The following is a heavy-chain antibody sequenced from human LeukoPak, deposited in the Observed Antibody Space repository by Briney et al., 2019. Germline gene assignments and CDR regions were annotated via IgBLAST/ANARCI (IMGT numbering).Heavy chain of an antibody. CDR2: IKQDGSEK. V-gene: IGHV3-7*03. CDR1: GVTFSSYW. Sequence: GGSLRLSCAASGVTFSSYWMTWVRQAPGKGLEWVANIKQDGSEKYYVDSVKGRFTISRDNAKNSLYLQMNSLRAEDTAVYYCARDTPYGGYDYWGQGTLVTVSS. CDR3: ARDTPYGGYDY. D-gene: IGHD5-12*01. J-gene: IGHJ4*02.